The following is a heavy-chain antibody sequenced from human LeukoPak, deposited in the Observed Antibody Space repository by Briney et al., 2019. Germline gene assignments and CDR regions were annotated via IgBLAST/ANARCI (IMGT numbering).Heavy chain of an antibody. J-gene: IGHJ4*02. CDR2: INPDGSQT. CDR3: AADLCGGNSCYSDY. D-gene: IGHD2-21*01. V-gene: IGHV3-7*01. Sequence: GGSLRLSCAASGFTFTTYWMNWVRQAPGEGLEWVALINPDGSQTIYVDSVKGRFTISRDNAENSLYLQMNTLRAEDTAVYYCAADLCGGNSCYSDYWGQGTLVTVSS. CDR1: GFTFTTYW.